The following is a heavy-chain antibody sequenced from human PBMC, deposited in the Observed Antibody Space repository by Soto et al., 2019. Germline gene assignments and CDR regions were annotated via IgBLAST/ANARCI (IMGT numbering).Heavy chain of an antibody. CDR2: ISNRGDT. J-gene: IGHJ3*02. D-gene: IGHD2-15*01. Sequence: EVQLVESGGGLVQPGGSLRLSCTASGFIVSDTYVNWVRQAPGKGLEWVSDISNRGDTHYADSVRGRFSLSRDISDNTLRRQMNNLRVEDTAVYYCAREPRNCRGGSCSITGDAYDIWGQGTLVTVSS. CDR1: GFIVSDTY. CDR3: AREPRNCRGGSCSITGDAYDI. V-gene: IGHV3-66*01.